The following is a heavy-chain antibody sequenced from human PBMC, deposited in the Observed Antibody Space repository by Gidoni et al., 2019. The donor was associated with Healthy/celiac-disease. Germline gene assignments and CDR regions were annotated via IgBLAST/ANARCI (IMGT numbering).Heavy chain of an antibody. CDR1: GGTFSSYT. CDR2: IIPILGIA. Sequence: QVQLVQSGAEVKKPGSSVKVACKASGGTFSSYTISWVRQAPGQGLGWMGRIIPILGIANYAQKFQGRVTITADKSTSTAYMELSSLRSEDTAVYYCARGANYYDSSGYYYEDYWGQGTLVTVSS. CDR3: ARGANYYDSSGYYYEDY. V-gene: IGHV1-69*02. D-gene: IGHD3-22*01. J-gene: IGHJ4*02.